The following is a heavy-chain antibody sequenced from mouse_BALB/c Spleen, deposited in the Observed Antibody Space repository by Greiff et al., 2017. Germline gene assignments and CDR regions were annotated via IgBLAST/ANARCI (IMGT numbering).Heavy chain of an antibody. J-gene: IGHJ1*01. D-gene: IGHD1-1*01. CDR2: INPYNGAT. CDR1: GYSFTGYY. CDR3: ATHYYGSSRYFDV. V-gene: IGHV1-31*01. Sequence: VQLKESGPELVKPGASVKISCKASGYSFTGYYMHWVKQSHVKSLEWIGRINPYNGATSYNQNFKDKASLTVDKSSSTAYMELHSLTSEDSAVYYCATHYYGSSRYFDVWGAGTTVTVSS.